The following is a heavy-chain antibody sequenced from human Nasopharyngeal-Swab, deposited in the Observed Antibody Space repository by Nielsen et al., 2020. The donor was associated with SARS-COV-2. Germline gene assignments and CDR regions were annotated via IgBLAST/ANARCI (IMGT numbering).Heavy chain of an antibody. V-gene: IGHV3-73*01. Sequence: VRQMPGKGLEWVGRIGDKDHNYATTYGASVQGRFTISRDDSKNTALLQMDSLKTEDTALYYCTTDFYFDYWGQGTLVPSPQ. J-gene: IGHJ4*02. CDR3: TTDFYFDY. CDR2: IGDKDHNYAT.